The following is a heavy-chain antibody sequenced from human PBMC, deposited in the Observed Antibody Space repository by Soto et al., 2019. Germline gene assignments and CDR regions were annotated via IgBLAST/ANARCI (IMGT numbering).Heavy chain of an antibody. Sequence: QVQLVQSGGEVKKPGASVNISCKATGYTFISYSITWARQAPGQGLEWMGRISTYNGNTKYAQSLQGRVTLTRETSTKTALMVIRRLRSDDTAIYFCASEGAHSTGWYDYLDQWGKGTLVDVSS. CDR3: ASEGAHSTGWYDYLDQ. J-gene: IGHJ4*02. V-gene: IGHV1-18*04. CDR2: ISTYNGNT. CDR1: GYTFISYS. D-gene: IGHD6-13*01.